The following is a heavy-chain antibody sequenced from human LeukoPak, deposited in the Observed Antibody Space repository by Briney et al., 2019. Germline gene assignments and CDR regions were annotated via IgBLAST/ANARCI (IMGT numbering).Heavy chain of an antibody. CDR3: ATVYDYPLGYFDY. CDR1: GGTFSSYA. D-gene: IGHD5-12*01. V-gene: IGHV1-69*04. Sequence: VASVKVSCKASGGTFSSYAISWVRQAPGQGLEWMGRIIPILGIAIYAQKFQGRVTMPEDTSTDTAYMELSSLRSEDTAVYYCATVYDYPLGYFDYWGQGTLVTVSS. J-gene: IGHJ4*02. CDR2: IIPILGIA.